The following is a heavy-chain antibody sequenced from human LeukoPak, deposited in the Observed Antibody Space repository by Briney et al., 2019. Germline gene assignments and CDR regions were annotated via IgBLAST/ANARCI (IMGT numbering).Heavy chain of an antibody. V-gene: IGHV4-4*07. J-gene: IGHJ4*02. D-gene: IGHD7-27*01. CDR2: IYTGGST. Sequence: LRLSCAASGFTFSDYYMSWIRQAPGKGLEWIGRIYTGGSTNYNPSLKSRVTMSVDTSKNQFSLKLSSVTAADTAVYYCARGLGIIDYWGQGTLVTVSS. CDR1: GFTFSDYY. CDR3: ARGLGIIDY.